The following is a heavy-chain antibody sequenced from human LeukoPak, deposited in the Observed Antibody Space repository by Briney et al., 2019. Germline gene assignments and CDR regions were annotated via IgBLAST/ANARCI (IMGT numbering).Heavy chain of an antibody. CDR2: IYYSGST. CDR1: GGSISSSSYY. Sequence: SETLSLTCTVSGGSISSSSYYCGWIRQPPGKGLEWIGSIYYSGSTYYNPSLKSRVTISVDTSKNQFSLKLSSVTAADTAVYYCASGYYDSSGYYYPFEYWGQGTLVTVSS. D-gene: IGHD3-22*01. J-gene: IGHJ4*02. V-gene: IGHV4-39*01. CDR3: ASGYYDSSGYYYPFEY.